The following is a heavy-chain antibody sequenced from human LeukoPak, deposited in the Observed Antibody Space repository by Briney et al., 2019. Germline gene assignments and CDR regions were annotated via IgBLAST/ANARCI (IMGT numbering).Heavy chain of an antibody. V-gene: IGHV4-4*02. Sequence: SGTLSLTCAISGASISSTNWWSWVRQPPGKGLGWIGEMHHSGRTNYNPSLKSRITISVDKSKNQVFLRLNSVAAADTALYYCARAQEGCSRASCYLEPWGQGTLVTVSS. D-gene: IGHD2-2*01. CDR3: ARAQEGCSRASCYLEP. CDR1: GASISSTNW. J-gene: IGHJ5*02. CDR2: MHHSGRT.